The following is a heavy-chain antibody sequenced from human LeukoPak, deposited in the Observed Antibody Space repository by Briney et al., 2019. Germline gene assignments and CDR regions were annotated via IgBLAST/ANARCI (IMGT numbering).Heavy chain of an antibody. D-gene: IGHD3-22*01. CDR2: FDPEDGET. CDR3: ATGYYDSSGYFPCFDY. V-gene: IGHV1-24*01. Sequence: ASVKVSCKVSGYTLTELSMHWVRQAPGKGLEWMGGFDPEDGETIYAQKFQGRVTMTEDTSTDTAYMELSSLRSEDTAVYYCATGYYDSSGYFPCFDYWGQGTLVTVSS. J-gene: IGHJ4*02. CDR1: GYTLTELS.